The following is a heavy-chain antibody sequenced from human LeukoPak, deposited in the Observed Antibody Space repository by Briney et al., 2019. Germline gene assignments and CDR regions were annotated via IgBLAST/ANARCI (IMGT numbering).Heavy chain of an antibody. J-gene: IGHJ5*02. V-gene: IGHV6-1*01. D-gene: IGHD2-2*01. CDR2: TYCRSTWYN. CDR1: GDSVSSNSVT. Sequence: SQTLSLTCAISGDSVSSNSVTWNWIRQSPSRGLEWLGRTYCRSTWYNDYAVSVRGRITVNPDTSKNQFSPHLNSVTPEDTAVYYCARRLTQYDCFDPWGQGILVTVSS. CDR3: ARRLTQYDCFDP.